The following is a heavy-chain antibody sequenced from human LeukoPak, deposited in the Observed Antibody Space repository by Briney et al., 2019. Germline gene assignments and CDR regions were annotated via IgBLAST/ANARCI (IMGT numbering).Heavy chain of an antibody. D-gene: IGHD3-22*01. J-gene: IGHJ4*02. CDR3: ALWGYFDSSGRHF. CDR2: IYHSGST. V-gene: IGHV4-38-2*02. CDR1: GYSISSGYY. Sequence: SETLSLTCTVSGYSISSGYYWGWIRQPPGKGLEWIGSIYHSGSTYYNPSLKSRVTISVDTSKNQFSLNLNSVTAADTAVYYCALWGYFDSSGRHFWGQGTLVTVSS.